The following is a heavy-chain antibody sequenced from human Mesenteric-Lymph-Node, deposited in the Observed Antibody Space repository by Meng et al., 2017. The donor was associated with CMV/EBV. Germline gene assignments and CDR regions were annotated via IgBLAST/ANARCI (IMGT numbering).Heavy chain of an antibody. Sequence: SETLSLTCTVSGGSFSGYYWSWTRQPPGKGLEWVGYIYDSAITNYNPSLKSRVTISVDTSKNQFSLKLNSVTAADTAVYYCASLWGSGYDYAFDPWGQGTLVTVSS. D-gene: IGHD5-12*01. CDR2: IYDSAIT. V-gene: IGHV4-59*01. CDR3: ASLWGSGYDYAFDP. J-gene: IGHJ5*02. CDR1: GGSFSGYY.